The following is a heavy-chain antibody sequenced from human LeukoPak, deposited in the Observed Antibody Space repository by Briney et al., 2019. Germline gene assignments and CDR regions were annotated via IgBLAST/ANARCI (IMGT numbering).Heavy chain of an antibody. D-gene: IGHD5/OR15-5a*01. CDR1: GFTFSSSA. CDR2: INNVASHI. J-gene: IGHJ4*02. CDR3: ARDPTQYLRYGHFDY. Sequence: GGSLRLSCGASGFTFSSSAMNWVRQAPGKGLEWVSSINNVASHIYYAHSVKGRFTISRDNAKNSLYLQMNSLSDEDTAVYYCARDPTQYLRYGHFDYWGQGTLVTVSS. V-gene: IGHV3-21*01.